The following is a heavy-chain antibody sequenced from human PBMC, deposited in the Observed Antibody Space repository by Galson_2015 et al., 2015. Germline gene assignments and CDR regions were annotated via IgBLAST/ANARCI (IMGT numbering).Heavy chain of an antibody. J-gene: IGHJ3*02. CDR3: ARDQMTTMTTDAFDI. Sequence: SLRLSCAASGFTFSGYGMHWVRQAPGKGLEWVALIWYDGTNKYYADSVKGRFTISRDNSKNTLYLQMNSLRAEDTAVYYCARDQMTTMTTDAFDIWGQGTMVTVSS. V-gene: IGHV3-33*01. CDR1: GFTFSGYG. D-gene: IGHD5-24*01. CDR2: IWYDGTNK.